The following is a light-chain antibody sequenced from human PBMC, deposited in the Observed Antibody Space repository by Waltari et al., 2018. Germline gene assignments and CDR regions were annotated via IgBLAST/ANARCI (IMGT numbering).Light chain of an antibody. CDR1: QSISSD. Sequence: IVMTQSPVILSVSPGERVTLSCRASQSISSDLAWYQQKPGQAPRLLISGASSMATEIPARFSGSGSGTEFTLTISSLQSEDFAVYYCQQYNNWVTFGQGTRVEVK. V-gene: IGKV3-15*01. CDR3: QQYNNWVT. CDR2: GAS. J-gene: IGKJ1*01.